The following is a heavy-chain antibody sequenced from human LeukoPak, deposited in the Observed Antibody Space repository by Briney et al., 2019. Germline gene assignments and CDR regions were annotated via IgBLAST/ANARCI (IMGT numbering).Heavy chain of an antibody. CDR3: ARLPTGSGWYVGFQNDAFDI. V-gene: IGHV4-39*01. CDR2: IYYSGST. CDR1: GGSISSSSYY. J-gene: IGHJ3*02. D-gene: IGHD6-19*01. Sequence: SETLSLTCTVSGGSISSSSYYWGWIRQPPGKGLEWIGSIYYSGSTYYNPSLKSRVTISVDTSKNQFSLKLSSVTAADTAVYYRARLPTGSGWYVGFQNDAFDIWGQGTMVTVSS.